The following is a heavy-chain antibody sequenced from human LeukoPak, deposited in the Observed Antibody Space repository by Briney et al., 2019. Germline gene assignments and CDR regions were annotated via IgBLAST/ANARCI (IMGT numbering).Heavy chain of an antibody. J-gene: IGHJ4*02. Sequence: SGTLSLTCAVSGGSISSSNRWSWVRQPPGKGLEWIGEIYHSGSTNYNPSLKSRVTISVDKSKNQFSLKLSSVTAADTAVYYCASRLEGDGYNLQDYWGQGTLVTVSS. V-gene: IGHV4-4*02. CDR2: IYHSGST. CDR1: GGSISSSNR. D-gene: IGHD5-24*01. CDR3: ASRLEGDGYNLQDY.